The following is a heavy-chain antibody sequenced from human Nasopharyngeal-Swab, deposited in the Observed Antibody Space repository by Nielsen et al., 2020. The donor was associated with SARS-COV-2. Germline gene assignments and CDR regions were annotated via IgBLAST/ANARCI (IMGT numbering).Heavy chain of an antibody. V-gene: IGHV1-69*10. CDR2: IIPVFGLT. CDR1: GGTFANSA. CDR3: ARSPYSSGWYYFDY. J-gene: IGHJ4*02. Sequence: SVKVSCKASGGTFANSAVSWVRQAPGQGLEWMGGIIPVFGLTNSTQKFQGRVTMTRDTSTSTVYMELSSLTSEDTAVYYCARSPYSSGWYYFDYWGQGTLVTVSS. D-gene: IGHD6-19*01.